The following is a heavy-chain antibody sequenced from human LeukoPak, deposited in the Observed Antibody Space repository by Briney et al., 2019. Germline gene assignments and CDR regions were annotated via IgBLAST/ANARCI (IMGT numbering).Heavy chain of an antibody. CDR1: GYTFTSYG. V-gene: IGHV1-8*03. D-gene: IGHD3-10*01. J-gene: IGHJ6*03. CDR2: MNPNSGNT. CDR3: ARGTRRRELHHYYYYMDV. Sequence: ASVKVSCKASGYTFTSYGINWVRQATGQGLEWMGWMNPNSGNTGYAQKFQGRVTITRNTSISTAYMELSSLRSEDTAVYYCARGTRRRELHHYYYYMDVWGKGTTVTVSS.